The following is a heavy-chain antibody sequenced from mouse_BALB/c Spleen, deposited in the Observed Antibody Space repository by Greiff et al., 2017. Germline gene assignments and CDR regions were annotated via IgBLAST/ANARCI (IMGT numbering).Heavy chain of an antibody. D-gene: IGHD1-1*01. CDR1: GFSLTSYG. CDR3: ARDGITTVVDAMDY. J-gene: IGHJ4*01. Sequence: VKLVESGPGLVAPSQSLSITCTVSGFSLTSYGVYWVRQPPGQGLEWLGVIWAGGSTNYNSTLMYRLSISKDNSKSQVFLKMNSLQSDDTAMYCCARDGITTVVDAMDYWGQGTSVTVSA. V-gene: IGHV2-9*02. CDR2: IWAGGST.